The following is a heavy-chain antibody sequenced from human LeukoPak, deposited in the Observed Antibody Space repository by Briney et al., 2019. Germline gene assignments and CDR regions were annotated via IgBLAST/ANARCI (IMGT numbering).Heavy chain of an antibody. V-gene: IGHV3-15*01. J-gene: IGHJ4*02. CDR2: IKSKTDGGTT. D-gene: IGHD6-19*01. CDR3: FLYSSGWYSFDY. CDR1: GFTFSNAW. Sequence: GGSLRLSCAASGFTFSNAWMSWVRQAPGKGLEWVGRIKSKTDGGTTDYAAPVKGRFTISRDDSKNTLYLQMNSLKTEDTAVYYCFLYSSGWYSFDYWGQGTLVTVSS.